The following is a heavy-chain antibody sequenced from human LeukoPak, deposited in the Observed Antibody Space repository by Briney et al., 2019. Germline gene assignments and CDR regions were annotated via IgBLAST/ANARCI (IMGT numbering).Heavy chain of an antibody. CDR1: GYSFTTYW. CDR2: IYPGDSET. Sequence: GESLKISCKGSGYSFTTYWIGWVRQMPGKGLEWMGVIYPGDSETIYSPSFQGQVTISADKSISTAYLQWSSLKASDTAMYYCARRTGAARLAHAFDIWGQGTMVTVSS. V-gene: IGHV5-51*01. J-gene: IGHJ3*02. CDR3: ARRTGAARLAHAFDI. D-gene: IGHD6-6*01.